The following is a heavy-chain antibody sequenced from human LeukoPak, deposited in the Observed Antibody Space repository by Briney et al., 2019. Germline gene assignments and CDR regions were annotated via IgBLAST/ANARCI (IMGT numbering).Heavy chain of an antibody. J-gene: IGHJ4*02. CDR1: GGTFSNYA. D-gene: IGHD3-22*01. V-gene: IGHV1-69*13. CDR2: IIPIFATA. Sequence: SVKVSCKASGGTFSNYAISWVRQAPGQGLEWMGGIIPIFATANYAQKFQGEVTITADESTSTAYMELSSLRSEDTAIYYCARGWDFDSGGRPTAYVYWGQGTLVSVS. CDR3: ARGWDFDSGGRPTAYVY.